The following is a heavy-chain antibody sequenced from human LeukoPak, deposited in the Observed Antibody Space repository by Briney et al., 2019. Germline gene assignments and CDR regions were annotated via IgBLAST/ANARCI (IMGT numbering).Heavy chain of an antibody. CDR3: ARVEWQQLVVDY. J-gene: IGHJ4*02. D-gene: IGHD6-13*01. CDR2: IYHSGGT. CDR1: GYSISSAYY. V-gene: IGHV4-38-2*02. Sequence: SETLSLTCTVSGYSISSAYYWAWIRQPPGKGLEWIGSIYHSGGTYYNPSLKSRVTISVDTSKNQFSLKLSSVTAADTAVYYCARVEWQQLVVDYWGQGTLVTVSS.